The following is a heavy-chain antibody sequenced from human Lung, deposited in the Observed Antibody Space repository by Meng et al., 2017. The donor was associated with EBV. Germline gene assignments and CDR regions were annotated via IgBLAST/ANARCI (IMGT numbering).Heavy chain of an antibody. Sequence: VRLHVSAPGLVTTSQTLALTCTVSGGAINSCDYYWSWIRQPPGKGLEWIGYIYYTGSTYHNPSLKSRVTISMDTSKNQFSLRLSSVTAADTAVYYCARNYYFDYWGQGTLVTVSS. CDR1: GGAINSCDYY. CDR3: ARNYYFDY. J-gene: IGHJ4*02. CDR2: IYYTGST. V-gene: IGHV4-30-4*01.